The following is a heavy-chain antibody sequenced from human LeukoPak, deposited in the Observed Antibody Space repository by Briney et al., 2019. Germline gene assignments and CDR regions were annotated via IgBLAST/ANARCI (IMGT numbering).Heavy chain of an antibody. CDR3: AREAAAGTCWWFDP. V-gene: IGHV4-61*02. Sequence: SETLSLTCTVSGGPISSGSYSWSWIRQPAGEGLEWIGRIYTSGSTNYNPSLKSRVTISVDTSKNQFSLKLSSVTAADTAVYYCAREAAAGTCWWFDPWGQGTLVTVSS. CDR1: GGPISSGSYS. CDR2: IYTSGST. D-gene: IGHD6-13*01. J-gene: IGHJ5*02.